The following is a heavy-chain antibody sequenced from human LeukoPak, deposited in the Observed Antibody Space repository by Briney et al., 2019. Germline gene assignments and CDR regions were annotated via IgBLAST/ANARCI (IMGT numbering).Heavy chain of an antibody. Sequence: ASVKVSCKASGYTFTSYGISWVRQAPGQGLEWMGWISAYNGNTNYAQKLQGRVTMTTDTSTSTAYMELRSLRSEDTAVYYCASIPDQLQNKAIWDYWGQGTLVTVSS. CDR3: ASIPDQLQNKAIWDY. J-gene: IGHJ4*02. CDR1: GYTFTSYG. V-gene: IGHV1-18*01. D-gene: IGHD2-2*01. CDR2: ISAYNGNT.